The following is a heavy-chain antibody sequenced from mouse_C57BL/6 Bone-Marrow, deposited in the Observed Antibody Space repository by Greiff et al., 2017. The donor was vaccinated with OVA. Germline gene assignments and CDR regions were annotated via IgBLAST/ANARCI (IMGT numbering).Heavy chain of an antibody. CDR2: ISGGGGNT. CDR1: GFTFSSYT. Sequence: EVQGVESGGGLVKPGGSLKLSCAASGFTFSSYTMSWVRQTPEKRLEWVATISGGGGNTYYPDSVKGRFTISRDNAKNTLYLQMSSLRSEDTALYYCARIHLDYWGQGTTLTVSS. J-gene: IGHJ2*01. V-gene: IGHV5-9*01. CDR3: ARIHLDY.